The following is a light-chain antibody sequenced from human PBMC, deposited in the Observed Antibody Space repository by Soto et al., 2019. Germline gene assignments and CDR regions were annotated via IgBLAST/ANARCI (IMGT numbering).Light chain of an antibody. CDR3: SSYAGSNIHYV. J-gene: IGLJ1*01. V-gene: IGLV2-8*01. Sequence: QSALTQPPSASGSPGQSVTTSCTGTSSDVGGYNYVSWYQQHPGKAPKLIIYEVSKRPSGVPDRFSGSKSGSTASLTVSGLQAEDEADYYCSSYAGSNIHYVFGTGTKVTVL. CDR2: EVS. CDR1: SSDVGGYNY.